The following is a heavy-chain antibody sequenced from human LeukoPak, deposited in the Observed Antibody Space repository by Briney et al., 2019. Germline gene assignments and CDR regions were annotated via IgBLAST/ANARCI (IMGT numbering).Heavy chain of an antibody. D-gene: IGHD3-16*02. CDR3: ARDGAYDYVWGSYRPPGPVDY. CDR1: GGSISSSSYY. V-gene: IGHV4-39*07. Sequence: SETLSLTCTVSGGSISSSSYYWGWIRQPPGKGLEWIGSIYYSGSTYYNPSLKSRLTISVDTSKNQFSLKLSSVPAADTAVYYCARDGAYDYVWGSYRPPGPVDYWGQGTLVTVSS. CDR2: IYYSGST. J-gene: IGHJ4*02.